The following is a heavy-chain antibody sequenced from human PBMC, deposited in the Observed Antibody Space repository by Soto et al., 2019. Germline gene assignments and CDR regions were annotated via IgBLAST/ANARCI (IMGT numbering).Heavy chain of an antibody. CDR2: RYTSGST. J-gene: IGHJ6*02. Sequence: PSETLSLTCTVSGGSISSYYWTWIRQPAGKGMERIGRRYTSGSTNSNPSLKSRLPMSVYTAKNQFSLTLRSVTAADTAVYYCAREGYSDSYSHHQTFDLWGQGTTVTVSS. V-gene: IGHV4-4*07. CDR1: GGSISSYY. D-gene: IGHD2-21*02. CDR3: AREGYSDSYSHHQTFDL.